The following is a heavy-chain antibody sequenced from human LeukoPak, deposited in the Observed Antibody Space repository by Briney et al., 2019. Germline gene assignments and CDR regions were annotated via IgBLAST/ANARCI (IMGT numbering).Heavy chain of an antibody. Sequence: GGSLRLSCTASGFTFSSYAMSWVRQAPGKGLEWVSVTYSNGRTYYADSVKGRFTISRDISKNTLYLQMNSLRAEDTAVYYCARVLSGRGSLYDYYYYMDVWGKGTTVTISS. CDR2: TYSNGRT. D-gene: IGHD3-10*01. CDR1: GFTFSSYA. CDR3: ARVLSGRGSLYDYYYYMDV. V-gene: IGHV3-53*01. J-gene: IGHJ6*03.